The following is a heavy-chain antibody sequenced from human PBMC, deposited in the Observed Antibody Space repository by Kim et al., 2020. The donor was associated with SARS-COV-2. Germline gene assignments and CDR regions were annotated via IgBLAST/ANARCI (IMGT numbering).Heavy chain of an antibody. Sequence: NSRVTISVDTSKNQFSLRLSSVTAADTAVYYCARDTYYHDSSDYFEDYFDSWGQGALVTVSS. V-gene: IGHV4-39*07. CDR3: ARDTYYHDSSDYFEDYFDS. J-gene: IGHJ4*02. D-gene: IGHD3-22*01.